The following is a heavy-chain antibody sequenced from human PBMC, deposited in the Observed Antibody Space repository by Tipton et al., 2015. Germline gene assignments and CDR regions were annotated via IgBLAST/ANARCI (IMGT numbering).Heavy chain of an antibody. Sequence: TLSLTCTVSGGSISSSSYYWGWIRQPPGKGLEWIGSIYYSGSTYYNPSLKSRVTISVDTSKNQFFLKLRSVTAADTAVYFCARDAGIYDNNGYDSWGRGTLVTVSS. CDR3: ARDAGIYDNNGYDS. J-gene: IGHJ4*02. CDR1: GGSISSSSYY. CDR2: IYYSGST. D-gene: IGHD3-10*01. V-gene: IGHV4-39*07.